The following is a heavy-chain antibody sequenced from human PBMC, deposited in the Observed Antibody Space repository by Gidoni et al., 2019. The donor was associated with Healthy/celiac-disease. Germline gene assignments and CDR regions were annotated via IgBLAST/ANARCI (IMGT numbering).Heavy chain of an antibody. CDR3: AKEDYDSSGYYPLFDY. V-gene: IGHV3-23*04. D-gene: IGHD3-22*01. CDR2: ISGSGGST. CDR1: GFTFSSDA. J-gene: IGHJ4*02. Sequence: EVELVASGGGLVWPGGSRRLSCAASGFTFSSDAMSWVRQAPGKGLEWVSAISGSGGSTYYADSVNGRFTISRDNSKNTLYLQMNSLRAEDTAVYSCAKEDYDSSGYYPLFDYWGQGTLVTVSS.